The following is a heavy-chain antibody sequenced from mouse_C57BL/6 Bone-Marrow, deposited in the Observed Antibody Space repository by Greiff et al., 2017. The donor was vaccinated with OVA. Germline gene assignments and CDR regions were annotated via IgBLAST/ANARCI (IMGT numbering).Heavy chain of an antibody. V-gene: IGHV5-4*03. J-gene: IGHJ3*01. CDR1: GFTFSSYA. CDR2: ISDGGSYT. Sequence: EVMLVESGGGLVKPGGSLKLSCAASGFTFSSYAMSWVRQTPEKRLEWVATISDGGSYTYYPDNVKGRFTISRDNAKNNLYLQMSHLKSEDTAMYYCARDRDGSSAWFAYWGQGTRVTVSA. D-gene: IGHD1-1*01. CDR3: ARDRDGSSAWFAY.